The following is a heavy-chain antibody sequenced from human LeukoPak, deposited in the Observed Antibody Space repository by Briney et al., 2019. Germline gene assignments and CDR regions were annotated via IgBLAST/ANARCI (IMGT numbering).Heavy chain of an antibody. J-gene: IGHJ3*02. CDR3: ARVRSVGGNPHAFNI. D-gene: IGHD4-23*01. CDR1: GLTVSSNY. Sequence: GGSLRLSCAASGLTVSSNYMSWVRQAPGKGLEWVSVIYSGGSTYYADSVKGRFTISRDNSKNTLYLQMNSLRTEDTALYYCARVRSVGGNPHAFNIWGQGTMVTVSS. V-gene: IGHV3-66*01. CDR2: IYSGGST.